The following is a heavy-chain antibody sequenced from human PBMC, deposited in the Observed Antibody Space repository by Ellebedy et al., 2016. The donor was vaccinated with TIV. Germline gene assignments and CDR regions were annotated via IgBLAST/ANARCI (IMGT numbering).Heavy chain of an antibody. CDR1: GYRFSSYG. D-gene: IGHD2-21*01. CDR2: VSFDGSKQ. V-gene: IGHV3-30*18. CDR3: AKKEGFSWFSYYFDH. Sequence: GGSLRLSXTASGYRFSSYGMHWVRQAPGKGLEWVGLVSFDGSKQFYPDSVKGRFTISRDNSKNTLYLQMNSLRAEDAAIYYCAKKEGFSWFSYYFDHWGPGTAVTVSS. J-gene: IGHJ4*02.